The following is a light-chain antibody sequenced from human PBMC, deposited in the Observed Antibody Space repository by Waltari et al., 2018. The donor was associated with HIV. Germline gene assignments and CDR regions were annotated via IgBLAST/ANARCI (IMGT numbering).Light chain of an antibody. V-gene: IGLV2-14*03. Sequence: QSALTKPACLSGSPGQSITIPCSGLRRAIGDLYYLSWYQQYQGKVPQLKIYEVKYRPSEVSNRFSGSRSDSAAFLNISGLQTEDEAVYHCCSYTSGSTHVFGTGTEVTVL. CDR1: RRAIGDLYY. J-gene: IGLJ1*01. CDR2: EVK. CDR3: CSYTSGSTHV.